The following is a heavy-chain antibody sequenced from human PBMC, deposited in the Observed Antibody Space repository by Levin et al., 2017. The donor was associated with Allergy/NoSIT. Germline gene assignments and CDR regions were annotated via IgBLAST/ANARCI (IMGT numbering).Heavy chain of an antibody. D-gene: IGHD3-3*01. V-gene: IGHV3-21*01. CDR2: ISSSSSYI. Sequence: GGSLRLSCAASGFTFSSYSMNWVRQAPGKGLEWVSSISSSSSYIYYADSVKGRFTISRDNAKNSLYLQMNSLRAEDTAVYYCARADAVDDFWSGGPADDAFDIWGQGTMVTVSS. CDR3: ARADAVDDFWSGGPADDAFDI. J-gene: IGHJ3*02. CDR1: GFTFSSYS.